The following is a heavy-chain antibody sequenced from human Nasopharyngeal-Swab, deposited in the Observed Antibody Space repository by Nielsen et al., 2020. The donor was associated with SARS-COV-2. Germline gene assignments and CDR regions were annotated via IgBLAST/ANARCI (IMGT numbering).Heavy chain of an antibody. Sequence: GGSLRLSCAASGFTFSSYSMNWVRQAPGKGLEWVSRINSDGSSTGYADTVKGRFTISRDNAKKTLFLQMNSLRGEDTAVYYCARGWGSSWLYHYAMDVWGQGTTVTVSS. CDR2: INSDGSST. D-gene: IGHD6-13*01. J-gene: IGHJ6*02. CDR1: GFTFSSYS. CDR3: ARGWGSSWLYHYAMDV. V-gene: IGHV3-74*01.